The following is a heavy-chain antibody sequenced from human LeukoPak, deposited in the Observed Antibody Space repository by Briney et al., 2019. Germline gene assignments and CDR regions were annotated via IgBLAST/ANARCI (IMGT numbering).Heavy chain of an antibody. V-gene: IGHV1-69*04. CDR1: GYTFTSYA. CDR2: IIPILGIA. J-gene: IGHJ4*02. D-gene: IGHD3-22*01. CDR3: ARDPDTKYYYDSSGYYFFDY. Sequence: PVKVSCKASGYTFTSYAISWVRQAPGQGLEWMGRIIPILGIANYAQKFQGRVTITADKSTSTAYMELSSLRSEDTAVYYCARDPDTKYYYDSSGYYFFDYWGQGTLVTVSS.